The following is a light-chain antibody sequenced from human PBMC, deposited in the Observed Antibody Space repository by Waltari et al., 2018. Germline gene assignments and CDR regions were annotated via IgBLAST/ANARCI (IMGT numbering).Light chain of an antibody. Sequence: QSVLTQPPSASGTPGQRVTVSCSGSSSNIGSNTVNWYQQVPGTAPQLLIYSSNQRPSGVPYRFSGSKSGPSAALAISGLQSEDEADYYCVAWDDSLIGWVFGGGTKLTVL. J-gene: IGLJ3*02. CDR1: SSNIGSNT. CDR3: VAWDDSLIGWV. CDR2: SSN. V-gene: IGLV1-44*01.